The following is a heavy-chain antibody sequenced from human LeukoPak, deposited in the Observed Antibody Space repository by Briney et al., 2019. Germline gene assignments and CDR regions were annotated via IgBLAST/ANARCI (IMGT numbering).Heavy chain of an antibody. CDR1: GFTFSGYI. Sequence: GGSLRLSCAASGFTFSGYIMNWVRQAPGKGLEWVSFIGTSGNPIYYADSVKGRFTVSRDNAKNSLYLQMNSLRAEDTAVYYCARDQWLDYWGQGTLVTVSS. D-gene: IGHD6-19*01. CDR2: IGTSGNPI. J-gene: IGHJ4*02. CDR3: ARDQWLDY. V-gene: IGHV3-48*01.